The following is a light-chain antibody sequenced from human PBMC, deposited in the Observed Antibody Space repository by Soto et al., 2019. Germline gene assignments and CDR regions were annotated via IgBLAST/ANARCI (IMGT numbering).Light chain of an antibody. J-gene: IGLJ2*01. CDR2: EVS. CDR3: SSYTSTITPVV. V-gene: IGLV2-8*01. Sequence: QSALTQPPSASGSPGQSVTISCTGTSSDVGGYNYVSWYQQHPGKAPKLMIYEVSKRPSGVPDRFSGSKSGNTASLTVSGLQAEDEADYYCSSYTSTITPVVFGGGTKLTVL. CDR1: SSDVGGYNY.